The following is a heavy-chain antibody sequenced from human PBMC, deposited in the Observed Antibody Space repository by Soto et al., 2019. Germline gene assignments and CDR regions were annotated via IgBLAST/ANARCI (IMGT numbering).Heavy chain of an antibody. CDR3: ARLNGYCISTNCHGYYGMDV. CDR1: GGSISSGNYS. D-gene: IGHD2-2*03. Sequence: SETLSLTCAVSGGSISSGNYSWGWIRQSPGKGLEWIGSIYSSGNTYYNQSLLSRVTISVDTSKNEFSLKLSSVTAADTAVYYCARLNGYCISTNCHGYYGMDVWGQGTTVTVSS. CDR2: IYSSGNT. J-gene: IGHJ6*02. V-gene: IGHV4-39*01.